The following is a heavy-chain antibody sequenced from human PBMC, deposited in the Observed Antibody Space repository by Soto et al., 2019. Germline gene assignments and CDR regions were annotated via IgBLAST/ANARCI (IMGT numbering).Heavy chain of an antibody. CDR3: ARDESSTSRGMDV. CDR2: ISSSGTSI. D-gene: IGHD2-2*01. Sequence: GSLRLSCAGSGFTFRTYEMNWVRQAPGKGLEWVSYISSSGTSIYYADSVKGRFTISRDNAKNSLYLQMSSLRAEDTAVYYCARDESSTSRGMDVWGQGTRVTVSS. CDR1: GFTFRTYE. V-gene: IGHV3-48*03. J-gene: IGHJ6*02.